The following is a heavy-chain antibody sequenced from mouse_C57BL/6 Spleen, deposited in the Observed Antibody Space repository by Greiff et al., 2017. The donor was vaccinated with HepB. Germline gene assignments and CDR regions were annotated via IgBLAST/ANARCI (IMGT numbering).Heavy chain of an antibody. V-gene: IGHV1-55*01. D-gene: IGHD1-1*01. CDR3: AREDYYGSSLYYFDY. Sequence: QVQLQHPGAELVKPGASVKMSCKASGYTFTSYWITWVKQRPGQGLEWIGDIYPGSGSTNYNEKFKSKATLTVDTSSSTAYMQLSSLTSEDSAVYYCAREDYYGSSLYYFDYWGQGTTLTVSS. CDR2: IYPGSGST. CDR1: GYTFTSYW. J-gene: IGHJ2*01.